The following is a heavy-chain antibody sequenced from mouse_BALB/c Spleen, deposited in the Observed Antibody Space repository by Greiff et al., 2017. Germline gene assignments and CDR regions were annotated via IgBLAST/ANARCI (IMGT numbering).Heavy chain of an antibody. J-gene: IGHJ4*01. CDR2: INPSSGYT. CDR1: GYTFTSYT. Sequence: QVQLQQSAAELARPGASVKMSCKASGYTFTSYTMHWVKQRPGQGLEWIGYINPSSGYTEYNQKFKDKTTLTADKSSSTAYMQLSSLTSEDSAVYYCARTNSSYYAMDYWGQGTSVTVSS. CDR3: ARTNSSYYAMDY. D-gene: IGHD1-2*01. V-gene: IGHV1-4*02.